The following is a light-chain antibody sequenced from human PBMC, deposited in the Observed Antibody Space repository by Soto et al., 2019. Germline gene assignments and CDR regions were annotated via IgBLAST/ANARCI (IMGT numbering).Light chain of an antibody. J-gene: IGLJ3*02. CDR2: EVT. Sequence: QSALTQPASVSGSPGQSITISCTGTSSDVGSYNLVSWYQQQPGKAPKLMIYEVTKRPSGVSHRFSCSKSGNTSSMTICGVDAVHEAEYQCCASAQADSGTLVFGGRTKFNVL. CDR1: SSDVGSYNL. V-gene: IGLV2-23*02. CDR3: CASAQADSGTLV.